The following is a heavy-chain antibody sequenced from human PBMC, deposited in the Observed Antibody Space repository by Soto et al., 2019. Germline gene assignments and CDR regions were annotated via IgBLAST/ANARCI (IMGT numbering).Heavy chain of an antibody. CDR1: GGTFGNYA. Sequence: QVQLVQSGAEVKKPGSSVKVSCTSSGGTFGNYAVSWVRQAPGQGREWMGNIIPVFGTTNYARKFLGRVTITADKSTGAAYMELSGLRSDDTAVYYCARDFYDGRGFYSWYFTLWGRGTPVTVSS. D-gene: IGHD3-22*01. V-gene: IGHV1-69*06. CDR2: IIPVFGTT. J-gene: IGHJ2*01. CDR3: ARDFYDGRGFYSWYFTL.